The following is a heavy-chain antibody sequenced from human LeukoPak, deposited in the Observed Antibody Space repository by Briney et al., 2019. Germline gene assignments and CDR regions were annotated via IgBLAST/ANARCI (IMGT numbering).Heavy chain of an antibody. CDR2: ISAYNGNT. V-gene: IGHV1-18*01. CDR3: ARGMTAMVMDYYYGMDV. D-gene: IGHD5-18*01. J-gene: IGHJ6*02. CDR1: GYTFTSYG. Sequence: ASVKVSCKASGYTFTSYGISWVRQAPGQGLEWMGWISAYNGNTNYAQKLQGRVTMTTDTSTSTAYMELRSLRSDDTAVYYCARGMTAMVMDYYYGMDVWGQGPTVTVSS.